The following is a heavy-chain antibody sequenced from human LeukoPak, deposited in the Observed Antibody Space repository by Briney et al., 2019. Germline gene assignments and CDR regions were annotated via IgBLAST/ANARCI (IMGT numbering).Heavy chain of an antibody. Sequence: SETLSLTCTVSGGSISSYYWSWIRQPPGKGLEWIGYIYYSGSTNYNPSLKSRVTISVDTSKNQFSLKLSSVTAADTAVYYCARVGDDTSFDYWGQGTLVTVSS. CDR1: GGSISSYY. CDR2: IYYSGST. D-gene: IGHD3-16*01. V-gene: IGHV4-59*12. CDR3: ARVGDDTSFDY. J-gene: IGHJ4*02.